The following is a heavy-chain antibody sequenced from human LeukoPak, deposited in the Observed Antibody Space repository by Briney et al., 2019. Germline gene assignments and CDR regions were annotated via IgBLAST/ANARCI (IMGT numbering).Heavy chain of an antibody. V-gene: IGHV1-18*01. J-gene: IGHJ4*02. Sequence: GASVKVSCKSSGYTFSSYGISWVRQAPGQGLEWMGWISGYSGNTTYAQKFQGRVTMTTDTSTSTTYMELRSLRSDDTALYYCTRPRGYSYVYESDYWGQGTLVTVSS. D-gene: IGHD5-18*01. CDR1: GYTFSSYG. CDR3: TRPRGYSYVYESDY. CDR2: ISGYSGNT.